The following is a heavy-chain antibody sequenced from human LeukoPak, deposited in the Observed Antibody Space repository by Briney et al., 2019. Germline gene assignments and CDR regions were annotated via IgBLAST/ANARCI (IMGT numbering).Heavy chain of an antibody. CDR3: ARNNGMDV. CDR1: GFAWISHW. V-gene: IGHV3-7*03. J-gene: IGHJ6*02. Sequence: SGGSLRLSCEASGFAWISHWMTWVRQVPGRGPEWVANVNRDGSETYYLDSVKGRFTISKDNAKNSLYLQMNSLRAEDTALYHCARNNGMDVWGQGTTVTVSS. CDR2: VNRDGSET.